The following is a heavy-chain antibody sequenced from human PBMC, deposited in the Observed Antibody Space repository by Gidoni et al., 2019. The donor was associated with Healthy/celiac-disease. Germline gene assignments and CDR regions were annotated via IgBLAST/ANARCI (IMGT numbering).Heavy chain of an antibody. V-gene: IGHV1-69*01. J-gene: IGHJ4*02. CDR3: ARERDDHDVVGYFDY. D-gene: IGHD2-21*01. CDR1: GGTFSSYA. CDR2: IIPIFGTA. Sequence: QVQLVQSGAAVKMPGSSVTVSCKASGGTFSSYASSWVRQAPGQGLEWMGGIIPIFGTANYAQKFQGRVTITADESTSTAYMELSSLRSEDTAVYYCARERDDHDVVGYFDYWGQGTLVTVSS.